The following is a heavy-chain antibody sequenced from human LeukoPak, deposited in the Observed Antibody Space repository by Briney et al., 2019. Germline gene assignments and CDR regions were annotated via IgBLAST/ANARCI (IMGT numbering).Heavy chain of an antibody. CDR2: MNPDSGNT. Sequence: ASVKVSCKASGYTFANYNINWVRQATGQGLEWMGWMNPDSGNTGYVQTFQGRVTMTRDTSIGTAYMELRSLRSEDTAVYYCASRVYDSSGYYDFDYWGQGTLVSVSS. CDR1: GYTFANYN. CDR3: ASRVYDSSGYYDFDY. D-gene: IGHD3-22*01. V-gene: IGHV1-8*01. J-gene: IGHJ4*02.